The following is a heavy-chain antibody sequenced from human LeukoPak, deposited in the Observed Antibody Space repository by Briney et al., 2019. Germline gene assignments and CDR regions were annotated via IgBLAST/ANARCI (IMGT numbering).Heavy chain of an antibody. V-gene: IGHV3-23*01. CDR3: AKEGEEMAAFDY. Sequence: GGSLRLSCAASGFTFRNHGMNWVRQAPGKGLEWVSGISPSGGGTYYADSVKGRFTISRDNSKNSLYLQMNSLRTEDTALYYCAKEGEEMAAFDYWGQGTLVTVSS. D-gene: IGHD5-24*01. CDR1: GFTFRNHG. J-gene: IGHJ4*02. CDR2: ISPSGGGT.